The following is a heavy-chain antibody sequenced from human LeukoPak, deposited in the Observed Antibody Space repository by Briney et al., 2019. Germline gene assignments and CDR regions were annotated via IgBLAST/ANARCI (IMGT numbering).Heavy chain of an antibody. CDR3: ARITRGRWSMASGDY. V-gene: IGHV4-59*08. Sequence: SETLSLTCTVSGGPISSYYWSWIRQPPGKGLEWIGYIYYSGSTYYTPSLKSRVTISVDTSKIQFSLKLSSVTAADTAVYYCARITRGRWSMASGDYWGQGTLVTVSS. J-gene: IGHJ4*02. D-gene: IGHD4-23*01. CDR1: GGPISSYY. CDR2: IYYSGST.